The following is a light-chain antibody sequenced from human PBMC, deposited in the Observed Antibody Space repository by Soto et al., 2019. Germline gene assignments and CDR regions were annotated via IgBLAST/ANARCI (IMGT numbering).Light chain of an antibody. CDR1: QSVSSY. J-gene: IGKJ5*01. Sequence: EIVMTQSPVTLSVSPGEGATLSCRASQSVSSYLAWYQQKPGQAPRLLIYDASNRATGIPARFSGSGSGTDFTPTISSLEPEDFAVYYCQQRSNWPPAITFGQGTRLEIK. V-gene: IGKV3-11*01. CDR2: DAS. CDR3: QQRSNWPPAIT.